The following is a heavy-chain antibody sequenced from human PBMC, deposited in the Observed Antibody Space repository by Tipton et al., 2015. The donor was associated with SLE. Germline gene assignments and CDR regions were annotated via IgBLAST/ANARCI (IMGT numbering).Heavy chain of an antibody. V-gene: IGHV4-39*07. Sequence: TLSLTCTVSGDSMSSTSYYWGWIRQPPGKGLEWIGSIYYTGTTTYYNSFLKSRVTMSVDTSKNQFSLRLTSVIAADTAVYYCARLHGYSYGLNWFDPWGQGTLISVSS. CDR1: GDSMSSTSYY. CDR2: IYYTGTTT. J-gene: IGHJ5*02. D-gene: IGHD5-18*01. CDR3: ARLHGYSYGLNWFDP.